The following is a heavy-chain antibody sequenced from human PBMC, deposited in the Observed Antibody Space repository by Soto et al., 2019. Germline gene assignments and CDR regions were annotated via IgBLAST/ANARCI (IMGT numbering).Heavy chain of an antibody. J-gene: IGHJ4*02. CDR1: GGSINSDY. Sequence: PSETLSLTCTVSGGSINSDYWSWIRQPPGKGLEWIGYIFYSGYTKHDPSLKSRVTISVDTSKNQFSLTLSSVTAADTAVYYCARGVATNESDSWGQGTLVTVSS. V-gene: IGHV4-59*01. D-gene: IGHD5-12*01. CDR3: ARGVATNESDS. CDR2: IFYSGYT.